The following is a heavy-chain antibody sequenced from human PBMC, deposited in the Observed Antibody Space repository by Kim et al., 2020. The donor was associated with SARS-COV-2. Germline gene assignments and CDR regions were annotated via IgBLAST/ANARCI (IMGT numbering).Heavy chain of an antibody. V-gene: IGHV3-48*02. CDR1: GFTFSSYS. CDR3: AREAAGGYDYVGMTTGTTVGAFDI. D-gene: IGHD5-12*01. Sequence: GGSLRLSCAASGFTFSSYSMNWVRQAPGKGLEWVSYISSSISTIYYADSVKGRFTISRDNAKNSLYLQMNSLRDEDTAVYYCAREAAGGYDYVGMTTGTTVGAFDIWGQGTMVTVSS. CDR2: ISSSISTI. J-gene: IGHJ3*02.